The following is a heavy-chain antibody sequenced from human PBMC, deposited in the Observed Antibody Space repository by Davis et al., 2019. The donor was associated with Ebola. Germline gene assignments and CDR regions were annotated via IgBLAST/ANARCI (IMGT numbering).Heavy chain of an antibody. D-gene: IGHD5-18*01. Sequence: GESLKISCVASGFTFNKAWMTWVRQAPGKGLEWVGRIKSKAEGGTPDYAAPVKGRFTISRDDMKNTLFLEMNSLKTEDTAVYFCATADTDMVNYFYYGMDVWGQGTTVTVSS. CDR2: IKSKAEGGTP. J-gene: IGHJ6*02. CDR1: GFTFNKAW. V-gene: IGHV3-15*01. CDR3: ATADTDMVNYFYYGMDV.